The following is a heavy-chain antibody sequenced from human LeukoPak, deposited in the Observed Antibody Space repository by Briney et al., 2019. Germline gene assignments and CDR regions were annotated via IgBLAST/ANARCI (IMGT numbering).Heavy chain of an antibody. CDR1: IFTFSNYA. Sequence: GGSLRLSCAASIFTFSNYAMSWVRQAPGKGLEWVSTISGSAGETYYADSVKGRFTISRDNSKNTLFLQMNSLRAEDTAVYYCAASDFDYWGQGTLVTVSS. D-gene: IGHD3-16*01. CDR3: AASDFDY. V-gene: IGHV3-23*01. J-gene: IGHJ4*02. CDR2: ISGSAGET.